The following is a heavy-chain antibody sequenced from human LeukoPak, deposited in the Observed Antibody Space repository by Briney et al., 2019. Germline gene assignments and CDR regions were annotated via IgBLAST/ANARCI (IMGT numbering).Heavy chain of an antibody. CDR2: VSISSGTI. CDR3: ARDSSSWYEDYYYHYMDV. D-gene: IGHD6-13*01. J-gene: IGHJ6*03. V-gene: IGHV3-48*04. Sequence: GGSLRLSCAASGFTFSGHNMNWVRQAPGKGLEWISFVSISSGTIYYADSVNGRFRISRDNAKSSLDLEMNSLRAEDTAVYYCARDSSSWYEDYYYHYMDVWGKGTTVTVSS. CDR1: GFTFSGHN.